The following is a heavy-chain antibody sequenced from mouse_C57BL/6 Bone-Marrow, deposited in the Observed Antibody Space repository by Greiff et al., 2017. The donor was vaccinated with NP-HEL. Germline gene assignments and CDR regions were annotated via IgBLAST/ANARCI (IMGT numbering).Heavy chain of an antibody. J-gene: IGHJ2*01. Sequence: QVQLQQPGAELVKPGASVKMSCTASGYTFTSYWITWVKQRPGQGLEWIGDIYPGSGSTNYNEKFKSKATLTVDTSSSTAYMQLSSLTSEDSAVYYCARNYYGSSPDYWGQGTTLTVSS. CDR2: IYPGSGST. V-gene: IGHV1-55*01. CDR3: ARNYYGSSPDY. CDR1: GYTFTSYW. D-gene: IGHD1-1*01.